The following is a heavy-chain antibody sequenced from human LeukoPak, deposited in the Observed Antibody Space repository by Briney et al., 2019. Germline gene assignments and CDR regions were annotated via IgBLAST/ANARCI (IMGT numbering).Heavy chain of an antibody. V-gene: IGHV3-20*04. D-gene: IGHD2-15*01. J-gene: IGHJ6*03. Sequence: GGSLRLSCAASGFTFDAYAMSWVRQAPGKGLEWVSGINWNGDSTAYADSVKGRFTVSRDNAKNSLYLQMNSLRAEDTALYSCARRFCSTGSCCYYMDVWGKGTTVTVSS. CDR3: ARRFCSTGSCCYYMDV. CDR2: INWNGDST. CDR1: GFTFDAYA.